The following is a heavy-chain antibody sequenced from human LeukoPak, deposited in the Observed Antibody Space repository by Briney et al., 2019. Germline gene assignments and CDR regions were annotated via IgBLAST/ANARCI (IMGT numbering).Heavy chain of an antibody. CDR1: GGSISSGGYS. D-gene: IGHD2-2*01. CDR2: IYHSGST. J-gene: IGHJ4*02. V-gene: IGHV4-30-2*01. CDR3: ARGVVVPVAIDY. Sequence: KSSETLSLTCAVSGGSISSGGYSWSWIRQPPGKGLEWIGYIYHSGSTYYNPSLKSRVTISVDRSKNQFSLKLSSVTAADTAVYYCARGVVVPVAIDYWGQGTLVTVSS.